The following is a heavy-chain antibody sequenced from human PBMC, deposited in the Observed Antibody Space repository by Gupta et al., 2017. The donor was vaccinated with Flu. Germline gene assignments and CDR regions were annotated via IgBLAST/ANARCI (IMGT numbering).Heavy chain of an antibody. D-gene: IGHD3-3*01. CDR3: ARGDGYYDFWSLYHHYMDG. CDR1: GFTFSTYA. V-gene: IGHV3-30-3*01. J-gene: IGHJ6*03. CDR2: ITYDGSNK. Sequence: VQLVESGGGVVQPGWSLRLPCAATGFTFSTYAMHWVRQASGKGLEWVAVITYDGSNKYHADSVKGRFTITRDNSKNTLYLQMNSLRAEDTAVYDCARGDGYYDFWSLYHHYMDGGGKGTTVTVSS.